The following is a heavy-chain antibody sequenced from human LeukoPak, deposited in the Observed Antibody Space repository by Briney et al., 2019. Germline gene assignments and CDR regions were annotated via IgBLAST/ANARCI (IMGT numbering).Heavy chain of an antibody. Sequence: GGSLRLSCAASGFTFSSHTMNWVRQPPGKGLEWVSSITNSGSNMFYADFVKGRFTISRDNAKNSLYLQMNSLRVEDTAVYYCVRRSSFDYWGRGTLVTVSS. V-gene: IGHV3-48*04. CDR1: GFTFSSHT. CDR2: ITNSGSNM. J-gene: IGHJ4*02. CDR3: VRRSSFDY.